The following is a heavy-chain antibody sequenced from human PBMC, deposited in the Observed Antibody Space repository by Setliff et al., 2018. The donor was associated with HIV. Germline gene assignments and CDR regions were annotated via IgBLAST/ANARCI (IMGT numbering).Heavy chain of an antibody. CDR3: AKAGPRYNWNYAYFDP. CDR1: GFTVSSNY. D-gene: IGHD1-20*01. CDR2: IYSAFST. Sequence: GGSLRLSCAVSGFTVSSNYMSWVRQAPGKGLEWVSFIYSAFSTYYADSVKDRFTISRDNPKNTLYLQMNSLRPEDTAFYYCAKAGPRYNWNYAYFDPWGQGTLVTVSS. J-gene: IGHJ5*02. V-gene: IGHV3-53*05.